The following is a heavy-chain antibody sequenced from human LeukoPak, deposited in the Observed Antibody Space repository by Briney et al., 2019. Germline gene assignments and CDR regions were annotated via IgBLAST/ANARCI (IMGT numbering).Heavy chain of an antibody. CDR1: GYSISSGYY. CDR3: ARQHDSYHYYYVDV. V-gene: IGHV4-38-2*01. CDR2: LYHSDSI. D-gene: IGHD6-13*01. J-gene: IGHJ6*03. Sequence: SETLSLTCAVSGYSISSGYYWIWIRQPPGKGLEWIGSLYHSDSIYYNPSLESRVTMSVDTSKNQFSLKLSFVTAADTAVYYCARQHDSYHYYYVDVXGKGXXVTV.